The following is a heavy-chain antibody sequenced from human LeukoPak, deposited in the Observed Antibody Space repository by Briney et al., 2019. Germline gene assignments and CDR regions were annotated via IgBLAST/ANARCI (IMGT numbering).Heavy chain of an antibody. J-gene: IGHJ4*02. CDR3: ARHKSIAARETDY. CDR2: IYYSGST. D-gene: IGHD6-6*01. Sequence: SETLSLTCTVSGGSISSSSYYWGWIRQPPGKGLEWIGSIYYSGSTYYNPSLKSRVTISVDTSKNQFSLKLSSVTAADTAVYYCARHKSIAARETDYWGQGTLVTVSS. V-gene: IGHV4-39*01. CDR1: GGSISSSSYY.